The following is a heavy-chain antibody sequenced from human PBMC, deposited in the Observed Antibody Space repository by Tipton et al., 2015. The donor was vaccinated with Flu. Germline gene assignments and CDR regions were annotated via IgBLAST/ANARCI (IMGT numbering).Heavy chain of an antibody. D-gene: IGHD2-8*01. CDR2: VYYRGST. J-gene: IGHJ3*01. V-gene: IGHV4-59*01. CDR3: ARGVPVTMASRYGFDV. Sequence: TLSLTCMISGGSISIYYWSWIRQSPGRGLEWIGYVYYRGSTSYNPSLKSRVTISVDTSKIQFSLRLNSVTAADTTIYYCARGVPVTMASRYGFDVWGQGTEVSVSP. CDR1: GGSISIYY.